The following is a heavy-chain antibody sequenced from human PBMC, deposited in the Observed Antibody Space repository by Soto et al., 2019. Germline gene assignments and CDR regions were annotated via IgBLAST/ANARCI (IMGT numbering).Heavy chain of an antibody. Sequence: SETLSLTCAVSGGSISSGGYSWSWIRQPPGKGLEWIGYIYHSGSTYYNPSLKSRVTISVDRSKNQFSLKLSSVTAADTAVYYCARCTVTTAGWFDPWGQGTLVTVSS. V-gene: IGHV4-30-2*01. J-gene: IGHJ5*02. CDR2: IYHSGST. CDR3: ARCTVTTAGWFDP. D-gene: IGHD4-17*01. CDR1: GGSISSGGYS.